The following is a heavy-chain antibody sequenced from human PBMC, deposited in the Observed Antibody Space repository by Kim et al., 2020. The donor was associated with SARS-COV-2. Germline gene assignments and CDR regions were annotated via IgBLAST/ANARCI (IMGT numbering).Heavy chain of an antibody. D-gene: IGHD3-22*01. CDR2: IYYSGST. V-gene: IGHV4-31*03. CDR3: ARDHEGSSGPNWFDP. CDR1: GGSISSGGYY. J-gene: IGHJ5*02. Sequence: SETLSLTCTVSGGSISSGGYYWSWIRQHPGKGLEWIGYIYYSGSTYYNPSLKSRVTISVDTSKNQFSLKLSSVTAADTAVYYCARDHEGSSGPNWFDPWGQGTLVTVSS.